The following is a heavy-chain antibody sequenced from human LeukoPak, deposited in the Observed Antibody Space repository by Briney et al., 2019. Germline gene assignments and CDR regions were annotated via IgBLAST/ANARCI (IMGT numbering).Heavy chain of an antibody. J-gene: IGHJ4*02. D-gene: IGHD3-10*01. CDR1: GFTFSSYA. CDR2: INGGGSST. V-gene: IGHV3-23*01. Sequence: RGSLRLSCAASGFTFSSYAMSWVRQAPGKGLEWVSGINGGGSSTYYADSVKGRFTVSRDNSKNTLYLHVNSLRVDDMAVYYCASHALHYFGSGSCYNPLDYWGQGTLVTVSS. CDR3: ASHALHYFGSGSCYNPLDY.